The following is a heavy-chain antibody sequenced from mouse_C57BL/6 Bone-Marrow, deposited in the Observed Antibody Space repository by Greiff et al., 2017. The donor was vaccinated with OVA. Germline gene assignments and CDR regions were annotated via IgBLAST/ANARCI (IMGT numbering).Heavy chain of an antibody. CDR3: ARHGPFAY. J-gene: IGHJ3*01. V-gene: IGHV5-12*01. Sequence: EVKLMESGGGLVQPGGSLKLSCAASGFTFSVYYMYWVRQTPEKRLEWVAYISNGGGSTYYPDTVKGRFTISRDNAKNTLYLQMSRLKSEDTAMYYCARHGPFAYWGQGTLVTVSA. CDR1: GFTFSVYY. CDR2: ISNGGGST.